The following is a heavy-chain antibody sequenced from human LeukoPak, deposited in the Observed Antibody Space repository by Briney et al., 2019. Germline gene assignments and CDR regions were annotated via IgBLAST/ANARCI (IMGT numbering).Heavy chain of an antibody. V-gene: IGHV3-23*01. D-gene: IGHD6-13*01. CDR3: ATGYSSSWYNAFDI. Sequence: PGGSLRLSCAASGFTFSYYGMSWVRQAPGKGLEWVSVISGGGGSTYYADSVKGRFTVSRDNSKSTLYLQMNSLRAEDTAVYYCATGYSSSWYNAFDIWGQGTMVTV. J-gene: IGHJ3*02. CDR1: GFTFSYYG. CDR2: ISGGGGST.